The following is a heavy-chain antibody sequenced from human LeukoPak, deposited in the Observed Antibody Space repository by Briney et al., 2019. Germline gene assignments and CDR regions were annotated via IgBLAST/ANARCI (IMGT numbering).Heavy chain of an antibody. V-gene: IGHV4-59*01. Sequence: SETLSLTCTVSGGSISSYYWSWIRQPPGKGLEWIGYIYYSGSTNYNPSLKSRVTISVDTSKNQFSLKLSSVTAADTAMYYCAKTPTVTGPHFDYWGQGTLVTVSS. D-gene: IGHD6-19*01. CDR3: AKTPTVTGPHFDY. CDR1: GGSISSYY. J-gene: IGHJ4*02. CDR2: IYYSGST.